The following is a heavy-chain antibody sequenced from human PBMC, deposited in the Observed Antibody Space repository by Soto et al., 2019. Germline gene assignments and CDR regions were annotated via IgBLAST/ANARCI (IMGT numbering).Heavy chain of an antibody. D-gene: IGHD6-25*01. Sequence: QVQLVQSGAEVKKPGASVKVSCKASGYTFTDYHIHWVRQAPGQGLEFMGWINANNGGAGSAQQFQGRVTVTRDTSITTVYMELSNLRSDDTAVYYCAREGGSETLQPSYNGFDTWGQGTLVTVSS. V-gene: IGHV1-2*02. CDR1: GYTFTDYH. CDR3: AREGGSETLQPSYNGFDT. CDR2: INANNGGA. J-gene: IGHJ5*02.